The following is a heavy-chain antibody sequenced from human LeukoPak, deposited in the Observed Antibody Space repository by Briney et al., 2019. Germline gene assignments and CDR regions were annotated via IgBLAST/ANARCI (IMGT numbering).Heavy chain of an antibody. J-gene: IGHJ4*02. CDR2: IIPIFGTA. Sequence: GASVKVSCKASGGTFSSYAISWVRQAPGQGLEWMGGIIPIFGTANYAQKFQGRVTMTEDTSTDTAYMELSSLRSEDTAVYYCATVGLGSSSRGFCFDYWGQGTLVTVSS. V-gene: IGHV1-69*06. CDR1: GGTFSSYA. CDR3: ATVGLGSSSRGFCFDY. D-gene: IGHD6-6*01.